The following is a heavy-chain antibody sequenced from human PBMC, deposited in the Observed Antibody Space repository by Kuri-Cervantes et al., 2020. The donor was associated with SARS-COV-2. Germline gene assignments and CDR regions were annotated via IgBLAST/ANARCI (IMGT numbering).Heavy chain of an antibody. Sequence: GESLKISCAASGFTFSNYGLHWIRQAPGKGLEWVSYISSSGSTIYYADSVKGRFTISRDNAKNSLYLQMNSLRAEDTAVYYCARRGYEFDYWGQGTLVTVSS. CDR3: ARRGYEFDY. D-gene: IGHD5-12*01. V-gene: IGHV3-48*04. CDR2: ISSSGSTI. J-gene: IGHJ4*02. CDR1: GFTFSNYG.